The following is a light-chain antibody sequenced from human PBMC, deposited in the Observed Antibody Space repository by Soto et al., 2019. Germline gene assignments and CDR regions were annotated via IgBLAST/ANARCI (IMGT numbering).Light chain of an antibody. Sequence: DIQMTQSPSTLSASVGDRVTITCRASQSISNWLAWYQQRPGKAPKLLIYKASSLEGGVPSRFSGSGSGTEFTLTISSLQPDDFAYYYCQQYNTYSRTFGQGTKVEIK. V-gene: IGKV1-5*03. J-gene: IGKJ1*01. CDR1: QSISNW. CDR3: QQYNTYSRT. CDR2: KAS.